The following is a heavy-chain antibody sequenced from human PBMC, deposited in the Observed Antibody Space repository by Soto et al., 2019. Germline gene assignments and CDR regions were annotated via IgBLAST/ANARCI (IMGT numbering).Heavy chain of an antibody. Sequence: GGSLRLSCAASGFTFSSYAMSWVRQAPGKGLEWVSAISGSGGSTYYADSVKGRFTISRDNSKNTLYLQMNSLRAEDMAVYYCAKAQGRIAVAGTTLDYWGQGTLVTVSS. D-gene: IGHD6-19*01. CDR2: ISGSGGST. V-gene: IGHV3-23*01. J-gene: IGHJ4*02. CDR3: AKAQGRIAVAGTTLDY. CDR1: GFTFSSYA.